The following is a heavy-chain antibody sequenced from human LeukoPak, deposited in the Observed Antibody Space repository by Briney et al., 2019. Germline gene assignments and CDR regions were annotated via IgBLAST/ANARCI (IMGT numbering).Heavy chain of an antibody. CDR2: ISYDGSNK. Sequence: GRSLRLSCAASGFTFSSYAMHWVRQAPGKGLEWVAVISYDGSNKYYADSVKGRFTISRDNSKNTLYLQMNSLRAEDTAVYYCATGSGYYYGHWGQGTLVTVSS. CDR1: GFTFSSYA. D-gene: IGHD3-22*01. V-gene: IGHV3-30-3*01. CDR3: ATGSGYYYGH. J-gene: IGHJ4*02.